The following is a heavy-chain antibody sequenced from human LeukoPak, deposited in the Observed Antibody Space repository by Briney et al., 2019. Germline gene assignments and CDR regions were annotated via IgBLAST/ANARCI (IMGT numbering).Heavy chain of an antibody. J-gene: IGHJ4*02. V-gene: IGHV1-69*13. CDR2: IIPIFGTA. CDR3: ARDAPECSGGSCYIINYFDY. CDR1: GGTFISYA. Sequence: GASVKVSCKASGGTFISYAISWVRQAPGQGLEWMGGIIPIFGTANYAQKFQGRVTVTADESTSTAYMELSSLRSEDTAVYYCARDAPECSGGSCYIINYFDYWGQGTLVTVSS. D-gene: IGHD2-15*01.